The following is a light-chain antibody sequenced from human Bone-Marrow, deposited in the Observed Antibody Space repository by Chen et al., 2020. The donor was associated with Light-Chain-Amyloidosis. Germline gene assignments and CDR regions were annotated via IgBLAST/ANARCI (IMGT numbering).Light chain of an antibody. V-gene: IGLV3-21*02. CDR2: ADS. Sequence: SYVLTQPSSVSVAPGQTATLAWGGNNIGSKSVHWYQQTPGQAPLLVVYADSDRPSAIPERLSGSNSGNTATLPISRVEAGDEADYYCQVWDRSSDRPVFGGGTKLTVL. CDR3: QVWDRSSDRPV. CDR1: NIGSKS. J-gene: IGLJ3*02.